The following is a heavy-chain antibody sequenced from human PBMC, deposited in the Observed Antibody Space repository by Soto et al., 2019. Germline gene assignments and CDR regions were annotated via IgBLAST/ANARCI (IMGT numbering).Heavy chain of an antibody. CDR3: ASLVATGY. CDR1: GFTFSRYS. Sequence: GGVLILCCAASGFTFSRYSMNWVRQAPGKGLEWVSSISSSSSYIYYADSVKGRFTISRDNAKNSLYLQMNSLRAEDTAVYYCASLVATGYWGQGTLVTVSS. D-gene: IGHD5-12*01. V-gene: IGHV3-21*01. CDR2: ISSSSSYI. J-gene: IGHJ4*02.